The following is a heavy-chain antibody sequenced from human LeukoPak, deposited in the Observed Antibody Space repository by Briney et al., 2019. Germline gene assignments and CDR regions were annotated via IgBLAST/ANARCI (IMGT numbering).Heavy chain of an antibody. CDR1: GFTVSNNY. V-gene: IGHV3-53*01. CDR3: ARSHYDFWSGYPNWFDP. D-gene: IGHD3-3*01. CDR2: IYSGGST. Sequence: GGSLRLSCAASGFTVSNNYMSWVRQAPGKGLEWVSVIYSGGSTYYADSVKGRFTISRDNSKNTLYLQMNSLRAEDTAVYYCARSHYDFWSGYPNWFDPWGQGTLVTVSS. J-gene: IGHJ5*02.